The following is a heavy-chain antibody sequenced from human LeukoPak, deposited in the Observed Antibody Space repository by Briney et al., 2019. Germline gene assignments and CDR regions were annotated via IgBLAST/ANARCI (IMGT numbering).Heavy chain of an antibody. V-gene: IGHV4-61*02. J-gene: IGHJ4*02. CDR3: ARDREYSSSWYGGFGY. CDR1: GGSISSGSYY. Sequence: SSETLSLTCTVSGGSISSGSYYWSWIRQPAGKGLEWIGRIYTSGSTNYNPSLKSRVTISVDTSKNQFSLKLSSVTAADTAVYYCARDREYSSSWYGGFGYWGQGTLVTVSS. CDR2: IYTSGST. D-gene: IGHD6-13*01.